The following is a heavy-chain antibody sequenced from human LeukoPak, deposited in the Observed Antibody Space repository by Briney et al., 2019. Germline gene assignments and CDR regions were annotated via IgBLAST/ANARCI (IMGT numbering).Heavy chain of an antibody. CDR1: GYTFTGYY. V-gene: IGHV1-2*02. D-gene: IGHD3-10*01. J-gene: IGHJ3*02. CDR2: INPNSGGT. CDR3: ARVRITMVRGVITSNGFDI. Sequence: ASVKVSCKASGYTFTGYYMHWVRQAPGQGLEWMGWINPNSGGTNYAQKFQGRVTMTRDTSISTAYMELSRLRSDDTAVYYCARVRITMVRGVITSNGFDIWGQGTMVTVSS.